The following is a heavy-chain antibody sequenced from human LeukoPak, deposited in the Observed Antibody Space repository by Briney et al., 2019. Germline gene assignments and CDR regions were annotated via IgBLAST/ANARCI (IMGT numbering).Heavy chain of an antibody. D-gene: IGHD3-9*01. CDR3: ARDRFDWLLDC. V-gene: IGHV3-7*01. CDR1: GFTFTKYW. CDR2: IKQDGSDK. J-gene: IGHJ4*02. Sequence: PGDSLRLSCAASGFTFTKYWMTWVRQAPGEGLEWVGNIKQDGSDKNYMDSVKGRFTISRDNTKNSVYLQMSSLRAEDTAVYYCARDRFDWLLDCWGQGTLVTVSS.